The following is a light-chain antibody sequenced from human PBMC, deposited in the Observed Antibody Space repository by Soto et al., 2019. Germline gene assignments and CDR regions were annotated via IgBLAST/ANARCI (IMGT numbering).Light chain of an antibody. Sequence: EIVLAQSPGTLSLSPGQRATLSCRASQSVSRDYVAWYQHKPGQAPRLLIYAASSRPRGIPDRFGGGGSGPDFTLTISRLEPEDFALYYCQQYGSSPLTFGGGTRVEFK. CDR3: QQYGSSPLT. J-gene: IGKJ4*01. V-gene: IGKV3-20*01. CDR1: QSVSRDY. CDR2: AAS.